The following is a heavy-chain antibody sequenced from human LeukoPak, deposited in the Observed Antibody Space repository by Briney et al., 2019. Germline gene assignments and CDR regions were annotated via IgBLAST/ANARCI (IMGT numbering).Heavy chain of an antibody. V-gene: IGHV1-2*02. D-gene: IGHD5-12*01. Sequence: GASAKLSFKASAYTFTAYFFHWVRLLPGQGLEWMGWINSNSGATKYARTFQGRVTITRDTSIYTAYMELSSLRSDDTAVYYCASAPFFNRVDIADIFDFWGRGTLVTVSS. CDR2: INSNSGAT. CDR1: AYTFTAYF. J-gene: IGHJ4*02. CDR3: ASAPFFNRVDIADIFDF.